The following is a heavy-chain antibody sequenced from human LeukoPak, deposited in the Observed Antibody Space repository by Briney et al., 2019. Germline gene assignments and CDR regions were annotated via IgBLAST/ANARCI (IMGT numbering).Heavy chain of an antibody. CDR1: GGSISSGGYY. V-gene: IGHV4-31*03. CDR3: ARTSPKIPHERAFDI. D-gene: IGHD2-21*01. J-gene: IGHJ3*02. Sequence: SETLSLTCTVSGGSISSGGYYWSWIRQHPGKGLEWIGYIYYSGSTYYNPSLKSRVTISVDTSKNQFSLKLSSVTAADTAVYYCARTSPKIPHERAFDIWGQGTMVNVSS. CDR2: IYYSGST.